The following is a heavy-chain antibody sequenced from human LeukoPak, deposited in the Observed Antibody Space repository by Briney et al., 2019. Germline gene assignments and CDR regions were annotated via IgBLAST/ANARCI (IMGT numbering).Heavy chain of an antibody. V-gene: IGHV3-23*01. CDR2: ISGSGGST. Sequence: PGGSLRLSCAASGFTFSSYAMSWVRQAPGKGLEWVSAISGSGGSTYYADSVKGRFTISRDNSKNTLYLQMNSLRAEDTAVYYCAKPEEMVYAIRTAFDIWGQGTMVTVSS. J-gene: IGHJ3*02. CDR3: AKPEEMVYAIRTAFDI. CDR1: GFTFSSYA. D-gene: IGHD2-8*01.